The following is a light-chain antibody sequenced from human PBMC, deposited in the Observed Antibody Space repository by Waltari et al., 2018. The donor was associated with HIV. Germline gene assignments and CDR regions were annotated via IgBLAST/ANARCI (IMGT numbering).Light chain of an antibody. CDR3: HQDGTSVWT. J-gene: IGKJ1*01. CDR2: PAS. V-gene: IGKV3-20*01. Sequence: EIVLTQSPAFPSVSPGDTATLACSASQTISDNLLAWYQQKPGQAPSLLIYPASRRASDVPVRFSGSHSATDFILTIDRLEPEDSAVYFCHQDGTSVWTFGQGTKVEIK. CDR1: QTISDNL.